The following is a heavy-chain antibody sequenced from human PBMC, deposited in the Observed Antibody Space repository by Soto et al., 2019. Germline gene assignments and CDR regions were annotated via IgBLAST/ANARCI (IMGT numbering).Heavy chain of an antibody. D-gene: IGHD2-15*01. CDR1: GYTFTSYG. Sequence: ASVKVSCKASGYTFTSYGISWVRQAPGQGLEWMGWISAYNGNTNYAQKLQGRVTMTTDTSTSTAYMELRSLRSDDTAVYYCTTTPGYCSGGSCGPGRRYEYFQHWGQGTLVTVSS. CDR2: ISAYNGNT. CDR3: TTTPGYCSGGSCGPGRRYEYFQH. J-gene: IGHJ1*01. V-gene: IGHV1-18*01.